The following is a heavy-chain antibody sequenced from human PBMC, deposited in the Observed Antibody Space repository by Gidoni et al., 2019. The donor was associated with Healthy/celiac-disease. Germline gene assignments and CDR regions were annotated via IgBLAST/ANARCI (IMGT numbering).Heavy chain of an antibody. Sequence: EVQLVDSGGGWVQPGGPLSLPCAASGFTFSSYSMNWVRQAPGKGLEWVSYISSSSSTIYYADSVKGRFTISRDNAKNSLYLQMNSLRDEDTAVYYCARDRRPRSSGFNFDYWGQGTLVTVSS. D-gene: IGHD3-22*01. CDR1: GFTFSSYS. CDR3: ARDRRPRSSGFNFDY. V-gene: IGHV3-48*02. J-gene: IGHJ4*02. CDR2: ISSSSSTI.